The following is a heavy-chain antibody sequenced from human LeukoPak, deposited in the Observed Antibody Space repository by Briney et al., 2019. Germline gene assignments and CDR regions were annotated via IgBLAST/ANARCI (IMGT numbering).Heavy chain of an antibody. J-gene: IGHJ5*02. CDR3: VKDAGTA. D-gene: IGHD2-8*02. CDR2: IKKDGSEK. Sequence: GGSLRLSCAASGFTFSNNWMSWARQAPGKGLECVANIKKDGSEKYYINSVKGRSTIPRDNAKNSVFLQMNSLRAEDTALYYCVKDAGTAWGQGTLVTVSS. V-gene: IGHV3-7*01. CDR1: GFTFSNNW.